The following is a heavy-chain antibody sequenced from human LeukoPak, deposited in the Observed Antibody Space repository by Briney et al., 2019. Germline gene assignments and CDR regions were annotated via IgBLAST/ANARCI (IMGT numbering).Heavy chain of an antibody. D-gene: IGHD1-20*01. CDR2: IRSKIDGETI. J-gene: IGHJ6*02. V-gene: IGHV3-15*01. Sequence: GGSLRLSCGASGFSFNNAYMSWVRQAPGKGPEWVGLIRSKIDGETIEYAAPVKDRFVISRDDSKNTVYLQMTSLKIEDTAVYYCTTAVISGTRWYYNGMDVWGQGTTVTVSS. CDR3: TTAVISGTRWYYNGMDV. CDR1: GFSFNNAY.